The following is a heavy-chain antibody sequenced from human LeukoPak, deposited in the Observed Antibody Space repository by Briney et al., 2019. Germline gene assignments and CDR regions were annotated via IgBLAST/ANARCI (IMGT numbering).Heavy chain of an antibody. CDR2: IYYSGRT. D-gene: IGHD3-10*01. CDR1: DGYISSDAYD. V-gene: IGHV4-30-4*01. CDR3: ARVFYGSGSYYRRYYYYGMDV. Sequence: SNNLFLHGTVIDGYISSDAYDWSWICQPPGKGREWKGYIYYSGRTYYIPSHKSRVTISVDTSKNQFSLKLSSVTAADTAVYYCARVFYGSGSYYRRYYYYGMDVWGQGTTVTVSS. J-gene: IGHJ6*02.